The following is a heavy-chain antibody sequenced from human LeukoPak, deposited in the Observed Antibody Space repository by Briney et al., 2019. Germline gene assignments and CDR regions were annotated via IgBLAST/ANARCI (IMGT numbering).Heavy chain of an antibody. CDR1: GFTFSSYG. D-gene: IGHD6-13*01. CDR2: IWYDGSNK. CDR3: ARDAYSSSWYGGFRYYYYYHMDV. Sequence: GGSLRLSCAASGFTFSSYGMHWVRQAPGKGLEWVAVIWYDGSNKYYADSVKGRFTISRDNSKNTLYLQMNSLRAEDTAVYYCARDAYSSSWYGGFRYYYYYHMDVWGKGTTVTVSS. V-gene: IGHV3-33*01. J-gene: IGHJ6*03.